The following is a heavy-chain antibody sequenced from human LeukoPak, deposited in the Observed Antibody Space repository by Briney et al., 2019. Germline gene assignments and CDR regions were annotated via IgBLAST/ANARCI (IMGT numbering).Heavy chain of an antibody. V-gene: IGHV1-24*01. J-gene: IGHJ4*02. Sequence: ASVKVSCKVSGYTLSDLSMHWVRQAPGKGLEWMGGFDPGDGEKIYTQKFQGRVTMTEDTSTDTAYVELSSLRSEDRAVYYCAAGGVYDLFDYWGQGTLVTVSS. CDR3: AAGGVYDLFDY. CDR2: FDPGDGEK. D-gene: IGHD5/OR15-5a*01. CDR1: GYTLSDLS.